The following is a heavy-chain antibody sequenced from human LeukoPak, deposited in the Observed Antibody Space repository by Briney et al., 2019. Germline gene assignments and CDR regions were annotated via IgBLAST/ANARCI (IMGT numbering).Heavy chain of an antibody. CDR3: ARDKPTSARIAAAGTYYYYGMDV. D-gene: IGHD6-13*01. V-gene: IGHV1-2*02. CDR1: VYTFTGYY. CDR2: INPNSGGT. J-gene: IGHJ6*02. Sequence: ASVKVSCKASVYTFTGYYMHWVRQAPGQGLEWMGWINPNSGGTNYAQKFQDRVTMTRDTSISTAYMELSRLRSHDTAVYYCARDKPTSARIAAAGTYYYYGMDVWGQGTTVTVSS.